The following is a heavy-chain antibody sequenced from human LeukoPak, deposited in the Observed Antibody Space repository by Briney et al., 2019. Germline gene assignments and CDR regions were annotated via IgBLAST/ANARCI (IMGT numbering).Heavy chain of an antibody. CDR1: GGSFSGYY. CDR3: ARGGQWDCSGGSCFFGSRRSYYFDY. V-gene: IGHV4-34*01. CDR2: INHSGST. Sequence: PSETLSLTCAVYGGSFSGYYWSWIRQPPGRGLEWIGEINHSGSTNYNPSLKSRVTISVDTSKNQFSLKLGSVTAADTAVYYCARGGQWDCSGGSCFFGSRRSYYFDYWGQGTLVTVSS. J-gene: IGHJ4*02. D-gene: IGHD2-15*01.